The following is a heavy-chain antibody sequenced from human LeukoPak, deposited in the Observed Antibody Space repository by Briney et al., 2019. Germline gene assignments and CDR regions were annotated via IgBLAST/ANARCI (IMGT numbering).Heavy chain of an antibody. CDR1: GYTFTGYY. V-gene: IGHV1-2*02. D-gene: IGHD2-8*01. J-gene: IGHJ4*02. CDR3: ASGRGVLMMFAIGAWDY. Sequence: GASVSVSCKASGYTFTGYYMHWVRQAPGQGLEWMGWINPNSGGTNYAQNFQGRVTMTRDTSISTAYMELSRLRSDDTAMYYCASGRGVLMMFAIGAWDYWGQGTLVTVSS. CDR2: INPNSGGT.